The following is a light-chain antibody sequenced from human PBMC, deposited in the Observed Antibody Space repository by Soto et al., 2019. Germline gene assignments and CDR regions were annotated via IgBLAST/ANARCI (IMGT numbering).Light chain of an antibody. Sequence: EIVLTQSPGTLSLSPGERATLSCRASQSVSSSYLAWYQQKPGQPPRLLIYGASSRATGIPDRFSGSGSGTDFTLTISRLEPEDFAVYYCQRYGTSTTFGQGTKVDIK. J-gene: IGKJ1*01. CDR1: QSVSSSY. CDR3: QRYGTSTT. CDR2: GAS. V-gene: IGKV3-20*01.